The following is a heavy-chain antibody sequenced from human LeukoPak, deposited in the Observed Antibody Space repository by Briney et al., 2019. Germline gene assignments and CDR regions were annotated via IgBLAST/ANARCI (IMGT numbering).Heavy chain of an antibody. CDR1: GFTSSSYA. J-gene: IGHJ4*02. CDR3: AKGQTVMGVVMGDY. Sequence: QPGRSLRLSCAASGFTSSSYAMHWVRQAPGKGLEWVAVISYDGSNKYYADSVKGRFTISRDNSKNTLYLQMNSLRAEDTAVYYCAKGQTVMGVVMGDYWGQGTLVTVSS. D-gene: IGHD3-3*01. V-gene: IGHV3-30-3*01. CDR2: ISYDGSNK.